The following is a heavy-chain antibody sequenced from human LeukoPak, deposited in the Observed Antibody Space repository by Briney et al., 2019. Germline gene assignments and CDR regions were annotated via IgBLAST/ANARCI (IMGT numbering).Heavy chain of an antibody. CDR1: GFTSSGYA. Sequence: TGGSLRLSCVASGFTSSGYAMSWVRQAPGKGLEWVASIGDNGGTTYYLDSVRGRFTISRDNSKNTLYLQMNSLRAEDTATYSCARDIRGSGNYGWFDPWGQGTLVTVSS. D-gene: IGHD3-10*01. J-gene: IGHJ5*02. CDR2: IGDNGGTT. CDR3: ARDIRGSGNYGWFDP. V-gene: IGHV3-23*01.